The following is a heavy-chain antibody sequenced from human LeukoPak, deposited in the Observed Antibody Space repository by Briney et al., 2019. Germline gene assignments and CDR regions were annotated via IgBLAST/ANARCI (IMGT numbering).Heavy chain of an antibody. D-gene: IGHD6-19*01. CDR3: ARRVAVAAYFGTDDY. CDR1: GYTFTSYD. Sequence: GASVKVSCKASGYTFTSYDINWVRQATGQGLEWMGWMNPNSGNTGYAQKFQGRVTMTTDTSTSTAYMELRSLRSDDTAVYYCARRVAVAAYFGTDDYWGQGTLVTVSS. J-gene: IGHJ4*02. CDR2: MNPNSGNT. V-gene: IGHV1-8*01.